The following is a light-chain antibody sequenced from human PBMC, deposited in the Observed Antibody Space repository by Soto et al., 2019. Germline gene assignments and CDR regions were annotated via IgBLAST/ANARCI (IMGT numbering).Light chain of an antibody. Sequence: ESVLTQSPATLSLSPGERATLSCRASQSVSSYLAWYQQKPGQTPRLLIYGASSRATGIPDRFSASGSGTEFTLTISRLEPEDVAVYYCQQYATSPLTFGHGTKVDIK. CDR3: QQYATSPLT. V-gene: IGKV3-20*01. CDR1: QSVSSY. J-gene: IGKJ1*01. CDR2: GAS.